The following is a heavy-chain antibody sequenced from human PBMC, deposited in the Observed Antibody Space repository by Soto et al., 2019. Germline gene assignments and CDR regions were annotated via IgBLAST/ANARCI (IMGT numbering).Heavy chain of an antibody. V-gene: IGHV1-3*01. CDR2: INAGNGNT. CDR1: GYTFTSYA. CDR3: ARELFPIVVVTAIRGDFDY. Sequence: ASVKVSWKASGYTFTSYAMHWLRQATGQRLEWMGWINAGNGNTKYSQKFQGRVTITRDTSASTAYMELSSLRSEDTAVYYCARELFPIVVVTAIRGDFDYWGQGTLVTVSS. J-gene: IGHJ4*02. D-gene: IGHD2-21*02.